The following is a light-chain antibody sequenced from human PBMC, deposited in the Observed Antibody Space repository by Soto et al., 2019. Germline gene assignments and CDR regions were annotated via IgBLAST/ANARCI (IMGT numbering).Light chain of an antibody. Sequence: QLVLTQPPSASGSPGQSVTISCTGTSSDVGGYNYVSWYQQHPGKAPKVVIYEVSKRPSGVPDRFSGSKSGNTASLTVSGLQAEDEADYYCTSYVGGNNHYVFGTGTKLTVL. J-gene: IGLJ1*01. V-gene: IGLV2-8*01. CDR2: EVS. CDR3: TSYVGGNNHYV. CDR1: SSDVGGYNY.